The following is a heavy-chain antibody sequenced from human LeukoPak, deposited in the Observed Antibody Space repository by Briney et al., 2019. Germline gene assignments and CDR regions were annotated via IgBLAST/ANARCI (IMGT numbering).Heavy chain of an antibody. CDR2: IKNDGGTT. D-gene: IGHD3-10*01. V-gene: IGHV3-74*01. CDR3: ARGIARGSGSTQGY. Sequence: PGGSLRLSCAASEFTFSDYWMHWVRQAPGKGLVGVSRIKNDGGTTNYADSVKGRFTISRDNAKNTLYLQLDSLRAEDTAIYYCARGIARGSGSTQGYWGQGTLVTVSS. CDR1: EFTFSDYW. J-gene: IGHJ4*02.